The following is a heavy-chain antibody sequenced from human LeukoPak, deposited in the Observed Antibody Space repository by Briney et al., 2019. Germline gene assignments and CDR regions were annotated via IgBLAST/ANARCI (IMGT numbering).Heavy chain of an antibody. CDR1: GGSISSGSYY. CDR3: ARGLYSSSWYDGGGFDY. J-gene: IGHJ4*02. CDR2: IYTSGST. V-gene: IGHV4-61*02. D-gene: IGHD6-13*01. Sequence: PSQTLSLTCTVSGGSISSGSYYWSWLRQPAGTGLEWIGRIYTSGSTNYNPSLKSRVTISVDTSKNQFSLKLSSVTAADTAVYYCARGLYSSSWYDGGGFDYWGQGTLVTVSS.